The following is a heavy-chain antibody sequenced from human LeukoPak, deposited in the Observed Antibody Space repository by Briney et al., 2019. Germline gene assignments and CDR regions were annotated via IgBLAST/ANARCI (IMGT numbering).Heavy chain of an antibody. V-gene: IGHV3-48*03. CDR2: IISSGSAI. CDR3: ARRFDC. J-gene: IGHJ4*02. CDR1: GFSINTFE. Sequence: GGSLRLSCTVSGFSINTFEMNWVRQAPGKVLEWVSQIISSGSAIYYADSVKGRFTLSRDNAKNSLYLQMSSLRVEDTAVYYCARRFDCWGQGTLVTVSS.